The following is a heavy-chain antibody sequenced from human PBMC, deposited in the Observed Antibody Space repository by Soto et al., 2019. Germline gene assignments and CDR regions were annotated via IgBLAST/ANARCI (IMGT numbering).Heavy chain of an antibody. Sequence: GGSLRLSCVASGFTFSSYGMHWVRQAPGKGLEWVAVISYDGSNKYYADSVKGRFTISRDNSKNTLYLQMNSLRAEDTAVYYCAKDGPYSSGWYYFDYWGQGTLVTVSS. V-gene: IGHV3-30*18. J-gene: IGHJ4*02. D-gene: IGHD6-19*01. CDR1: GFTFSSYG. CDR3: AKDGPYSSGWYYFDY. CDR2: ISYDGSNK.